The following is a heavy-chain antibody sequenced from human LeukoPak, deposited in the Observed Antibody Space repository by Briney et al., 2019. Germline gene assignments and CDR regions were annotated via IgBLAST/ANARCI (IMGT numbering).Heavy chain of an antibody. V-gene: IGHV1-69*05. J-gene: IGHJ4*02. CDR2: IIPMFGAT. CDR3: ARGSYSDYIFDY. CDR1: GGIFGSYG. D-gene: IGHD4-11*01. Sequence: SVKVSCKASGGIFGSYGINWVRQAPGQGLEWMGRIIPMFGATNYAQKFQGRVTVTTDESTSTAYMELSSLRSEDTAVYYCARGSYSDYIFDYWGQGTLVTVSS.